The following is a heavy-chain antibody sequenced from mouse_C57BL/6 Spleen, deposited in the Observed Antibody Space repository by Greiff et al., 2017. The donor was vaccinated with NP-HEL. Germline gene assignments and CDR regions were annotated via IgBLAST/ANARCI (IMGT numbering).Heavy chain of an antibody. J-gene: IGHJ4*01. CDR2: ISYDGSN. V-gene: IGHV3-6*01. CDR1: GYSITSGYY. CDR3: ARDALRLWLRHAMDY. Sequence: EVKLMESGPGLVKPSQSLSLTCSVTGYSITSGYYWNWIRQFPGNKLEWMGYISYDGSNNYNPSLKNRISITRDTSKNQFFLKLNSVTTEDTATYYCARDALRLWLRHAMDYWGQGTSVTVSS. D-gene: IGHD2-2*01.